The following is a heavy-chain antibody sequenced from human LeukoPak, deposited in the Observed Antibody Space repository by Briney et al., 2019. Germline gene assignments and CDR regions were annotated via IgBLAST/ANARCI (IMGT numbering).Heavy chain of an antibody. CDR3: ASGELLLFTY. Sequence: TGGSLRLSCAASGFAFSSYVIIWVGRAPGKGLEWVFTISGSGSNTYYADSVKGRFTISRDNSENTLYLQMNSLRAEDTAVYYCASGELLLFTYWGQGTLVTVSS. CDR1: GFAFSSYV. J-gene: IGHJ4*02. CDR2: ISGSGSNT. D-gene: IGHD3-10*01. V-gene: IGHV3-23*01.